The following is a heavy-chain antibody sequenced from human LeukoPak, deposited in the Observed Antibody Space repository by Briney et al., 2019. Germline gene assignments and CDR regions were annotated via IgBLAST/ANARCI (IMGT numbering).Heavy chain of an antibody. J-gene: IGHJ3*02. CDR1: GFTFSSYW. V-gene: IGHV3-74*01. CDR3: SRGGYCSGGSCYGRDAFDI. Sequence: GGSLRLSCAASGFTFSSYWIHWVLQAPGNGLVSVSRINRYVSSTSYADTVKGRFTISRDNDKNKLYLQMKSLRAEDTAVYYCSRGGYCSGGSCYGRDAFDIWGQGTMVTVSS. CDR2: INRYVSST. D-gene: IGHD2-15*01.